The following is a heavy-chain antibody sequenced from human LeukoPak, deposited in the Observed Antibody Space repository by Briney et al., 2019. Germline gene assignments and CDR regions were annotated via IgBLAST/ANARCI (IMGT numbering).Heavy chain of an antibody. Sequence: GGSLRLSCAASGFPFSTYWMSWVPQAPGRGLEWVANINQDGTEKYYVDSVKGRFTISRDYAKNSLYLQMNSLRAEDTAVYYCAKDRLLYCSGGSCYSVPLDYWGQGTLVTVSS. CDR1: GFPFSTYW. CDR2: INQDGTEK. D-gene: IGHD2-15*01. V-gene: IGHV3-7*01. CDR3: AKDRLLYCSGGSCYSVPLDY. J-gene: IGHJ4*02.